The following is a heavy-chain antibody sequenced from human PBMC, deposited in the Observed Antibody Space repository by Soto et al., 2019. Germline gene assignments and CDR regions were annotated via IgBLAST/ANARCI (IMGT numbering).Heavy chain of an antibody. Sequence: GGSLRLSCVASGFTFTNTWMSWVRQAPGKGLEWVGRIKSKTDDGTTNYAAPVKGRFTISRDDSKNTLYLEVNSLKTEDTAVYYCTTARGTYGAEYFQHWGPGTLVTVSS. CDR2: IKSKTDDGTT. D-gene: IGHD4-17*01. CDR1: GFTFTNTW. J-gene: IGHJ1*01. V-gene: IGHV3-15*01. CDR3: TTARGTYGAEYFQH.